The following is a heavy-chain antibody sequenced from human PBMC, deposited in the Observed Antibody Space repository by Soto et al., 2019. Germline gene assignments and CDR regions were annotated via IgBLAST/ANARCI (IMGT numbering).Heavy chain of an antibody. CDR1: GFTFSSYG. J-gene: IGHJ6*02. Sequence: QVQLVESGGGVVQPGRSLRLSCAASGFTFSSYGMHWVRQAPGKGLEWVAVISYDGSNKYYADSVKGRFTISSANSKNPLYLQMTSLTAEDTAVYYRAKDHDSSGYLDVWGQGTTVTVSS. V-gene: IGHV3-30*18. D-gene: IGHD3-22*01. CDR3: AKDHDSSGYLDV. CDR2: ISYDGSNK.